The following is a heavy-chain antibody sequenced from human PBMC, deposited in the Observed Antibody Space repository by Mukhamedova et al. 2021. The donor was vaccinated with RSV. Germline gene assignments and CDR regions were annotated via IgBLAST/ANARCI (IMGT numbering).Heavy chain of an antibody. J-gene: IGHJ4*02. CDR3: ARHGGNYYDSSGYYPLNY. Sequence: VRQMPGKGLEWMGIIYPGDSDTRYSPSFQGQVTISVDKSISTAYLQWSSLKASDTAMYYCARHGGNYYDSSGYYPLNYWGQGTLV. D-gene: IGHD3-22*01. V-gene: IGHV5-51*01. CDR2: IYPGDSDT.